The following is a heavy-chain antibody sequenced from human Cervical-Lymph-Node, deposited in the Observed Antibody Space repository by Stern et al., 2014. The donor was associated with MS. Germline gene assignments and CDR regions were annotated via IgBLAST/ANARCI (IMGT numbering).Heavy chain of an antibody. J-gene: IGHJ3*02. Sequence: VQLLEDGAEVKKPGASVKVSCKASGYTFTSYGFSSVRQAPGQGLEWMGLISAYNGNTNYAQKLQGRVTMTTDTSTSTAYMELRSLRSDDTAVYYCARGLLGSENAFDIWGQGTMVTVSS. CDR1: GYTFTSYG. V-gene: IGHV1-18*01. CDR3: ARGLLGSENAFDI. D-gene: IGHD2-15*01. CDR2: ISAYNGNT.